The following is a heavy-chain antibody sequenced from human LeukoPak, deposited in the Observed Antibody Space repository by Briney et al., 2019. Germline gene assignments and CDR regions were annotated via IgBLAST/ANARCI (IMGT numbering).Heavy chain of an antibody. Sequence: VASVKVSCKASGYTFTSYGISWVRQAPGQGLEWMGWISAYNGNTNYAQKLQGRVTMTTDTSTSTAYMELRSLRSDDTAVYYCARDRSWYYYDSSGQETDYWGQGTLVTVSS. J-gene: IGHJ4*02. CDR1: GYTFTSYG. V-gene: IGHV1-18*01. D-gene: IGHD3-22*01. CDR3: ARDRSWYYYDSSGQETDY. CDR2: ISAYNGNT.